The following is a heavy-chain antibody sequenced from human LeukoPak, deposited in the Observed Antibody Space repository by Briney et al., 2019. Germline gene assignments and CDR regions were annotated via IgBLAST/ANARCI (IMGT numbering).Heavy chain of an antibody. CDR3: ARDVCSSTSCRLFDY. CDR1: GGSISSYY. Sequence: TSETLSLTCTVSGGSISSYYWSWIRQPPGKGLEWIGEINHSGSTNYNPSLKGRVTISVDTSKNQFSPKLSSVTAADTAVYYCARDVCSSTSCRLFDYWGQGTLVTVSS. CDR2: INHSGST. D-gene: IGHD2-2*01. V-gene: IGHV4-34*01. J-gene: IGHJ4*02.